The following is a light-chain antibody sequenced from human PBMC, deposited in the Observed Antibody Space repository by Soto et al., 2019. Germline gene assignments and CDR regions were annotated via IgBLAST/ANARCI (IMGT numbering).Light chain of an antibody. Sequence: SQMTQSPSSLSASVGDRVTITCRAIQTISTYLNWYQQKPGKAPQLLIYAASNLQSGVPSRFSGSGSGTAFTLTISSLQREDFATYYCEQYYSTPPEITFGQGTRLEIK. CDR3: EQYYSTPPEIT. V-gene: IGKV1-39*01. J-gene: IGKJ5*01. CDR1: QTISTY. CDR2: AAS.